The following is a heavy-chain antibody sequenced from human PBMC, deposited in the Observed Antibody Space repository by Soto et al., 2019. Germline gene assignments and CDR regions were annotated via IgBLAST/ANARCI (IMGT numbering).Heavy chain of an antibody. CDR1: GFTFSTSA. CDR3: AARRSGLYAMDV. Sequence: MQLVQSGPEVKKPGTSVKVSCKASGFTFSTSAVQWVRQARGQRPEWMGWIVGGSGNTNYAQNSQERVIITRDMSTSTVYKELSSLRSDDTAVYFCAARRSGLYAMDVWGQGTTVTVSS. CDR2: IVGGSGNT. D-gene: IGHD1-26*01. J-gene: IGHJ6*02. V-gene: IGHV1-58*01.